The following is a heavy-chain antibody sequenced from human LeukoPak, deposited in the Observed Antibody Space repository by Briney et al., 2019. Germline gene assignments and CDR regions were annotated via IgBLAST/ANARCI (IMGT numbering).Heavy chain of an antibody. Sequence: GGSLRLSCAASGFTFSSYGMHWVRQAPGKGLEWVAVIWYDGSNKYYADSVKGRFTISRDNSKNTLYLQMNSLRAEDTAVYYCAKHSYRVDSFTDYWGQGTLVTVSS. V-gene: IGHV3-33*06. J-gene: IGHJ4*02. D-gene: IGHD5-12*01. CDR2: IWYDGSNK. CDR3: AKHSYRVDSFTDY. CDR1: GFTFSSYG.